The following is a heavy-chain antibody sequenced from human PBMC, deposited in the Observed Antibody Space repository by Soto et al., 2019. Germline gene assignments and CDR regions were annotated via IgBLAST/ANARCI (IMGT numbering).Heavy chain of an antibody. CDR3: ASSSLSRYYFDY. CDR2: IYYSGST. CDR1: GGSISSSSYY. Sequence: LSLTCTVSGGSISSSSYYWGWIRQPPGKGLEWIGSIYYSGSTYYNPSLKSRVTISVDTSKNQFSLKLSSVTAADTAVYYCASSSLSRYYFDYWGQGTLVTVSS. J-gene: IGHJ4*02. D-gene: IGHD6-6*01. V-gene: IGHV4-39*01.